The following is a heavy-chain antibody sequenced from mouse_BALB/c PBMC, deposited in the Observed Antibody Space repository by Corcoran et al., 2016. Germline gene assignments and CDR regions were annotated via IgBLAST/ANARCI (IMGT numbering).Heavy chain of an antibody. J-gene: IGHJ2*01. D-gene: IGHD2-1*01. CDR2: IDPANGNT. CDR3: ARSPRNYHYFDY. CDR1: GFNIKDYY. V-gene: IGHV14-1*02. Sequence: EVQLQQSGAELVRPGALVKLSCKASGFNIKDYYMHWVKQRPEQGLEWIGRIDPANGNTKYDPKFQGKATITADTSSNTAYLQLSSLTSEDTAVYYCARSPRNYHYFDYWGQGTTLTVSS.